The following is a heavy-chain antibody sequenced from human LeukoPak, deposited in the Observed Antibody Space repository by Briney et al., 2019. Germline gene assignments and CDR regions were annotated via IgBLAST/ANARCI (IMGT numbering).Heavy chain of an antibody. Sequence: GASVKVSCKASGYTFTSYGFSWVRQAPGQGLEWMGWINPNSGGTNYAQKFQGRVTMTRDTSISTAYMELSRLRSDDTAVYYCARSNIVVVVAATHPFDYWGQGTLVTVSS. J-gene: IGHJ4*02. CDR2: INPNSGGT. V-gene: IGHV1-2*02. CDR1: GYTFTSYG. D-gene: IGHD2-15*01. CDR3: ARSNIVVVVAATHPFDY.